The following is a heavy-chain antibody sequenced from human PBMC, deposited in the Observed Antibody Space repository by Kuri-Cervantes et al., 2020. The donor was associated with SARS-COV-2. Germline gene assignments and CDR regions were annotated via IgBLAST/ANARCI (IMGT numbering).Heavy chain of an antibody. J-gene: IGHJ4*02. CDR2: ISGSGGST. V-gene: IGHV3-23*01. CDR3: AKIGTQYCSAGSCYVDY. D-gene: IGHD2-15*01. CDR1: GFTFSSYA. Sequence: GESLKISCAASGFTFSSYAMSWVRQAPGKGLEWVSAISGSGGSTYYADSVKGRFTISRDNSKNTLYLQMNSLRAEGTAVYYCAKIGTQYCSAGSCYVDYWGQGTLVTVSS.